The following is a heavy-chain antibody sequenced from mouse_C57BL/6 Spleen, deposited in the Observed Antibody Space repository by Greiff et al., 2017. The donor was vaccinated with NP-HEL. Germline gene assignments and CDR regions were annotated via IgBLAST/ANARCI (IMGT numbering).Heavy chain of an antibody. CDR3: ARDGDYYGSSPFDY. Sequence: VKVVESGAELARPGASVKMSCKASGYTFTSYTMHWVKQRPGQGLEWIGYINPSSGYTKYNQKFKDKATLTADKSSSTAYMQLSSLTSEDSAVYYCARDGDYYGSSPFDYWGQGTTLTVSS. V-gene: IGHV1-4*01. CDR2: INPSSGYT. CDR1: GYTFTSYT. J-gene: IGHJ2*01. D-gene: IGHD1-1*01.